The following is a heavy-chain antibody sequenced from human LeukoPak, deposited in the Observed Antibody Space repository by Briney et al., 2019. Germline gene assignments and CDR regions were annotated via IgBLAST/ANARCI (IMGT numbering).Heavy chain of an antibody. J-gene: IGHJ4*02. Sequence: GWSLGLSCAASGFTFSSYWMHWVRQAPGKGLVWVSRINSDGTGTSYADSVKGRFTISRDNAKNTLYLQMNSLRAEDTAVYYCARDRVGDGYIIDYWGQGTLVTVSS. CDR2: INSDGTGT. D-gene: IGHD5-24*01. CDR1: GFTFSSYW. V-gene: IGHV3-74*01. CDR3: ARDRVGDGYIIDY.